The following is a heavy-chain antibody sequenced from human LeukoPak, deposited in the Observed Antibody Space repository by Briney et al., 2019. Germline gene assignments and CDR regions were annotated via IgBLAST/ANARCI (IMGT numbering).Heavy chain of an antibody. J-gene: IGHJ4*02. CDR1: GYTFTSYG. CDR2: ISAYNGYT. Sequence: ASVKVSCKASGYTFTSYGISWVRQAPGQGLEWMGWISAYNGYTNYAQKLQGRVTMTTDTSTSTAYMELRSLRSDDTAVYYCARGALYYYDSSGGSAFDYWGQGTLVTVSS. CDR3: ARGALYYYDSSGGSAFDY. V-gene: IGHV1-18*01. D-gene: IGHD3-22*01.